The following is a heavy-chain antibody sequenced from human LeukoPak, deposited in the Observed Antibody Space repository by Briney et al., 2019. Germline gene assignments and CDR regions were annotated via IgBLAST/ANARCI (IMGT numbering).Heavy chain of an antibody. J-gene: IGHJ4*01. CDR2: IIPILGIA. CDR1: GGTFSSYA. Sequence: GASVKVSCKASGGTFSSYAISWVRQAPGQGLEWMGRIIPILGIANYAQKFQGRVTITADKSTNTAYRELSSLRCEDTAVYYCASTRMDTAMAHFDYWGHGTLVTVSS. CDR3: ASTRMDTAMAHFDY. V-gene: IGHV1-69*04. D-gene: IGHD5-18*01.